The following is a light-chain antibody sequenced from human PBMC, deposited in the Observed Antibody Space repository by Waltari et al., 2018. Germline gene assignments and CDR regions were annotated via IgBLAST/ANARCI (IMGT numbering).Light chain of an antibody. CDR2: YAS. CDR3: QQRHNWPLT. V-gene: IGKV3-11*01. CDR1: ESVRSY. Sequence: EIVLTQSPATLSLSPGEGATLSCRASESVRSYLAWYQQKPGQAPRLLTYYASNRASGIPARFSGSGSGTDFSLSISSLEPEDFAVYYCQQRHNWPLTFGGWTKVEIK. J-gene: IGKJ4*01.